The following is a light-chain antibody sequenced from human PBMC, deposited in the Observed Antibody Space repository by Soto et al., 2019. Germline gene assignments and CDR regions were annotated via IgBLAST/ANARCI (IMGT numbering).Light chain of an antibody. CDR3: QQYGSSSWT. J-gene: IGKJ1*01. CDR2: GAS. V-gene: IGKV3-20*01. Sequence: EIVLTQSPGTLSLSPGARANLSCRASQSVSSSYLAWYQQKPGQAPRLLIYGASSRATGIPDRFSGSGSGTDFTLTISRLEPEDFAVYFCQQYGSSSWTFGQGTKVEIK. CDR1: QSVSSSY.